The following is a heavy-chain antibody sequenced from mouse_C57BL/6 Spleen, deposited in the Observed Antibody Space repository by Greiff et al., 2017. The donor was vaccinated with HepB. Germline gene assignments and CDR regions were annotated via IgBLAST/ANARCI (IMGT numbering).Heavy chain of an antibody. CDR3: ARPPTTVYAMDY. J-gene: IGHJ4*01. D-gene: IGHD1-1*01. CDR2: IYPGDGDT. CDR1: GYAFSSSW. Sequence: VKLQESGPELVKPGASVKISCKASGYAFSSSWMNWVKQRPGKGLEWIGRIYPGDGDTNYNGKFKGKATLTADKSSSTAYMQLSSLTSEDSAVYFCARPPTTVYAMDYWGQGTSVTVSS. V-gene: IGHV1-82*01.